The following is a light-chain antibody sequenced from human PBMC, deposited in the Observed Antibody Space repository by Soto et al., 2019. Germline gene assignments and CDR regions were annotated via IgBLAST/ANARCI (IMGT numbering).Light chain of an antibody. CDR3: QQYGNSRWT. J-gene: IGKJ1*01. V-gene: IGKV3-20*01. CDR1: QSVSSSY. CDR2: GTS. Sequence: DIVLTQSPDTLSLSPGERATLSCRASQSVSSSYLAWYQQTPGQAPRLLIYGTSNRATGIPDRFSGSGSGTDFTLTISRLEPEDFAVYYCQQYGNSRWTFGQGTKVDI.